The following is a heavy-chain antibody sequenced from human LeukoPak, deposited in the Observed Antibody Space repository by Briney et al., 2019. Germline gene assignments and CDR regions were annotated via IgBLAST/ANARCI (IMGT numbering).Heavy chain of an antibody. V-gene: IGHV3-23*01. J-gene: IGHJ6*02. D-gene: IGHD4-11*01. CDR1: GFTFSSYA. CDR3: AKIPVTTLDYYYYYGMDV. CDR2: ISGSGGST. Sequence: GGSLRLSCAASGFTFSSYAMSWVRQAPGKGLEWVSAISGSGGSTYYADSVKGRFTISRDNSKNTLHLQMNSLRAEDTAVYYCAKIPVTTLDYYYYYGMDVWGQGTTVTVSS.